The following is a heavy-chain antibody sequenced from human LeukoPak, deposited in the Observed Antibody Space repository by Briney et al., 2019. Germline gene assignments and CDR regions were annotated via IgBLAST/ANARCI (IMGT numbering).Heavy chain of an antibody. Sequence: GGSLRLSCAASGFTFSSHSMNWVRQAPGKGLEWVSSISSSSSYIYYADSVKGRFTISRDNAKNSLYLQMNSLRAEDTAVYYCARERENYYDSSGFGYWGQGTLVTVSS. D-gene: IGHD3-22*01. CDR3: ARERENYYDSSGFGY. CDR2: ISSSSSYI. CDR1: GFTFSSHS. J-gene: IGHJ4*02. V-gene: IGHV3-21*01.